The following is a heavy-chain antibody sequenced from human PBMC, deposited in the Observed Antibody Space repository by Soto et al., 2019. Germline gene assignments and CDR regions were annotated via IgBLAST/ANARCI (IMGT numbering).Heavy chain of an antibody. CDR1: GYTFTSYA. J-gene: IGHJ5*02. Sequence: QVQLVQSGAEEKKPGASVKVSCKASGYTFTSYAMHWVRQAPGQRLEWMGWINAGNGNTKYSQKFQGRVTITRDTSASTAYMDLSSLRSEDTAVYYCARGYDFWSGPQDPWGQGTLVTVSS. CDR3: ARGYDFWSGPQDP. D-gene: IGHD3-3*01. CDR2: INAGNGNT. V-gene: IGHV1-3*05.